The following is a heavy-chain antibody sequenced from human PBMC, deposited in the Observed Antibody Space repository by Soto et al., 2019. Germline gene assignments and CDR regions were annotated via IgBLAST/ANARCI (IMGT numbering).Heavy chain of an antibody. J-gene: IGHJ6*02. CDR2: INHSGST. D-gene: IGHD3-10*01. V-gene: IGHV4-34*01. CDR1: AASFSAYY. Sequence: PQTLSLTCAVYAASFSAYYWSCIRQPPRKGLEWNGKINHSGSTNYNPSLKSRVTISVDTSKNQFSLKLSSVTAADTAVYYCARGAYYGSGSLSTRTHYYYGMDAWGQGTTVTVSS. CDR3: ARGAYYGSGSLSTRTHYYYGMDA.